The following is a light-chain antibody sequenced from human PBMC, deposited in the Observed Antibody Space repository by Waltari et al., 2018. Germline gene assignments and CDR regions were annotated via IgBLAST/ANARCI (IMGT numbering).Light chain of an antibody. J-gene: IGKJ4*01. V-gene: IGKV3-11*01. CDR2: DAF. Sequence: EIVLTQSPATLSLSPGERATLSCRASQSVSSSLAWYQQKPGQAPRLLIYDAFNRATGIPARFSGSGSGTDFTITISSLEPEDFAVYYCQQRINWPLTFGGGTKVEIK. CDR3: QQRINWPLT. CDR1: QSVSSS.